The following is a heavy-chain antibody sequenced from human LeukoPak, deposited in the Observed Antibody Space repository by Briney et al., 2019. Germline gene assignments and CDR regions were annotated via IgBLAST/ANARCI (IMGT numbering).Heavy chain of an antibody. D-gene: IGHD1-7*01. Sequence: GGSLRLSCAASGFTFSTYAMNWVRQAPGKGLEWVSAISGGGTNTYYADSVKGRFTISRDNSKNTLYLQLNSLRAEDTAVYYCAKAGYNWNYLLDYWGQGTLVTVSA. CDR1: GFTFSTYA. CDR2: ISGGGTNT. V-gene: IGHV3-23*01. CDR3: AKAGYNWNYLLDY. J-gene: IGHJ4*02.